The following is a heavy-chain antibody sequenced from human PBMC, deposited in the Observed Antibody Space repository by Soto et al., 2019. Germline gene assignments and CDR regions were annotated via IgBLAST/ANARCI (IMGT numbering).Heavy chain of an antibody. J-gene: IGHJ3*02. CDR2: ISYDGSNK. CDR1: GFTFSSYG. CDR3: ARDSGSYYVHAFDI. V-gene: IGHV3-30*19. D-gene: IGHD1-26*01. Sequence: GGSLRLSCAASGFTFSSYGMHWVRQAPGKGLEWVAVISYDGSNKYYADSVKGRFTISRDNSKNTLYLQMNSLRAEDTAVYYCARDSGSYYVHAFDIWGQGTMVTVSS.